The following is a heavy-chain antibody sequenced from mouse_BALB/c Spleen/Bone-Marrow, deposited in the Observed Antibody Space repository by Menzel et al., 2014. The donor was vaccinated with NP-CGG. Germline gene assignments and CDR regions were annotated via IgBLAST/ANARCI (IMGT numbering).Heavy chain of an antibody. CDR3: ARGDYFDY. V-gene: IGHV1-9*01. J-gene: IGHJ2*01. CDR1: GYTFSSYW. CDR2: ILPRSGST. Sequence: VMLVESGAELMKPGASVKISCKATGYTFSSYWIEWVKQRPGHGLEWIGEILPRSGSTNYNEKFKGKATFTADTSSYTAYMQLSSLTSEDSAVYYCARGDYFDYWGQGTTLTVSS.